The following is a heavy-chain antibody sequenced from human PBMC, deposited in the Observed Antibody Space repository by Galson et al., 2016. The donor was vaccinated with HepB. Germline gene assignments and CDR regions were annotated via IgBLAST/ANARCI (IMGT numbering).Heavy chain of an antibody. V-gene: IGHV3-33*01. CDR2: IWNDGSNK. CDR1: GFTFSYYG. Sequence: SVRLSCEASGFTFSYYGMHWVRQAPGKGLEWVAVIWNDGSNKNYTDSVKGRFTISRDNSKNTLYLQMKSLRAEDTAVYYCARLAGGYCSSISCHCDWFDPWGQGTLVTVSS. D-gene: IGHD2-2*01. J-gene: IGHJ5*02. CDR3: ARLAGGYCSSISCHCDWFDP.